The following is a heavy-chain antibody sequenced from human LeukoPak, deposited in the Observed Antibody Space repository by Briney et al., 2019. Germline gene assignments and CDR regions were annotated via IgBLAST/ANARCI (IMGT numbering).Heavy chain of an antibody. CDR3: ARGVVATISPLDY. V-gene: IGHV3-21*01. CDR2: ISSSSSYI. CDR1: GFTFSSYS. Sequence: PGGSLRPSCAASGFTFSSYSMNWVRQAPGKGLEWVSSISSSSSYIYYADSVKGRFTISRDNAKNSLYLQMNSLRAEDTAVYYCARGVVATISPLDYWGQGTLVTVSS. J-gene: IGHJ4*02. D-gene: IGHD5-12*01.